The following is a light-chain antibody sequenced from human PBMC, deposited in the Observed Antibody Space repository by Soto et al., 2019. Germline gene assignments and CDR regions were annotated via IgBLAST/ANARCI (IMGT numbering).Light chain of an antibody. CDR3: QQYMRYS. J-gene: IGKJ1*01. CDR2: HAS. V-gene: IGKV1-5*01. Sequence: MTQSPATLSVSPGERATLSCRASQSVGTQLAWYQLKPGTAPKLLIYHASTLASGVPSRFSGSGSGTEFTLTISRLQPDEFATYYCQQYMRYSFGQGTKVDIK. CDR1: QSVGTQ.